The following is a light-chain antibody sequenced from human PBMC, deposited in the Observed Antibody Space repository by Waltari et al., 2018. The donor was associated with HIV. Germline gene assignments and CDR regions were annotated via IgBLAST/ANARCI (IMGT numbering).Light chain of an antibody. CDR3: QVWDTSSDHRYV. V-gene: IGLV3-21*04. Sequence: SYVLTQPPSVSVAPGETARMTCGGYDIGTRSVHWYQQRPGQAPVLVIYNDSDRPSGIPGRFSGSNSENTATLTISRVEAGDEADYYCQVWDTSSDHRYVFGPGTKVTVL. CDR2: NDS. CDR1: DIGTRS. J-gene: IGLJ1*01.